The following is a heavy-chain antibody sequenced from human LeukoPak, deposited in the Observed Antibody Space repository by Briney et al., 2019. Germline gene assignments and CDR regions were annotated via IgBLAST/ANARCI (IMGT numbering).Heavy chain of an antibody. D-gene: IGHD3-16*02. CDR2: INHSGST. V-gene: IGHV4-34*01. CDR3: ARGGDYVWGSYRYDY. CDR1: GGSFSGYY. Sequence: PSETLSLTCAVYGGSFSGYYWSWIRQPPGKGLEWIGEINHSGSTNYNPSLKSRVTISVDTSKNQFSLQLSSVTAADTAVYYCARGGDYVWGSYRYDYWGQGTLVTVSS. J-gene: IGHJ4*02.